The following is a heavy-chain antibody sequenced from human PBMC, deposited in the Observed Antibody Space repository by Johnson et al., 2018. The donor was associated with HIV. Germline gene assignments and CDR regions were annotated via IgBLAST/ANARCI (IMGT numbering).Heavy chain of an antibody. CDR2: IGVSGDST. D-gene: IGHD1-1*01. Sequence: VQLVESGGGLVQPGGSLRLSCAASGFTFSSYVMSWVRQAPGKGLEWVSGIGVSGDSTYYADSVKGRFTISRDNSKNTLYLQMNSLRAEDTAVYYCARISQHHNSDAFDIWGQGTMVTVSS. J-gene: IGHJ3*02. CDR3: ARISQHHNSDAFDI. CDR1: GFTFSSYV. V-gene: IGHV3-23*04.